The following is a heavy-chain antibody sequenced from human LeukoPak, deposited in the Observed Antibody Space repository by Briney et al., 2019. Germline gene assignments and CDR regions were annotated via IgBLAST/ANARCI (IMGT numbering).Heavy chain of an antibody. CDR1: GFTFSSYA. D-gene: IGHD6-6*01. J-gene: IGHJ4*02. Sequence: PGGSLRLSCAASGFTFSSYAMSWVRQAPRKGLEWVSAISGSGGSTYYADSVKGRFTISRDNSKNTLYLQMNSLRAEDTAVYYCAKDLRAARRGFDYWGQGTLVTVSS. V-gene: IGHV3-23*01. CDR3: AKDLRAARRGFDY. CDR2: ISGSGGST.